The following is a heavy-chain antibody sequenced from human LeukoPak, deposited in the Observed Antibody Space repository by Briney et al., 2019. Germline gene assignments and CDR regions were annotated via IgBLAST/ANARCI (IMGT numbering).Heavy chain of an antibody. Sequence: GGSLRLSCAASGFTLSTSEVNWVRQAPGKGLEWVSFISSSGKRGSTIYYADSVKGRFTVSRDNSKNTLYLQMNSLRVEDTAIYYCAKDKNDSGDYSSMDVWGKGTTVTVSS. CDR1: GFTLSTSE. V-gene: IGHV3-48*03. CDR3: AKDKNDSGDYSSMDV. CDR2: ISSSGKRGSTI. D-gene: IGHD4-17*01. J-gene: IGHJ6*03.